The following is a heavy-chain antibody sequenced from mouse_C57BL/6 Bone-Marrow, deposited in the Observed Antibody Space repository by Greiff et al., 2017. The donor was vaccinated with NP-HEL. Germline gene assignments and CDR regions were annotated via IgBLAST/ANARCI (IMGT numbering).Heavy chain of an antibody. CDR2: IDPEDGET. CDR1: GFNIKDYY. CDR3: ARGAPYAMDY. Sequence: VQLKESGAELVKPGASVKLSCTASGFNIKDYYMHWVKQRTEQGLEWIGRIDPEDGETKYAPKLQGKATRTADTSSNTAYLQLSSLTSEDTAVYYCARGAPYAMDYWGQGTSVTVSS. J-gene: IGHJ4*01. V-gene: IGHV14-2*01.